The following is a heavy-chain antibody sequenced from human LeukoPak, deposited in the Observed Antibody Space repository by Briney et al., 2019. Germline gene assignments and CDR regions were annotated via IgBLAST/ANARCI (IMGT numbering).Heavy chain of an antibody. CDR1: GGSISSGGYS. V-gene: IGHV4-30-2*01. CDR3: ARDENYGDYLGAFDI. J-gene: IGHJ3*02. CDR2: IYHSGST. D-gene: IGHD4-17*01. Sequence: SETLSLTCDVSGGSISSGGYSWSWIRQPPGKGLEWIGYIYHSGSTYYNPSLKSRVTISVDRSKNQFSLKLSSVTAADTAVYYCARDENYGDYLGAFDIWGQGTMVTVSS.